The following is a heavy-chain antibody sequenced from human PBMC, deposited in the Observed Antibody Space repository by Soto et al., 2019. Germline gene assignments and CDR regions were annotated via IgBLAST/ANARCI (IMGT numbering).Heavy chain of an antibody. CDR2: IFYSGST. CDR1: GGSISSGDYY. J-gene: IGHJ4*02. V-gene: IGHV4-30-4*01. CDR3: AHILSGSQFNY. D-gene: IGHD3-9*01. Sequence: SETLCLTCTVSGGSISSGDYYGSWIRQPPGKGLEWIGYIFYSGSTYYNPSLRSRVTISVDTSKNQFSLKLSSVTAADTAIYYCAHILSGSQFNYWGQGTPVTVSS.